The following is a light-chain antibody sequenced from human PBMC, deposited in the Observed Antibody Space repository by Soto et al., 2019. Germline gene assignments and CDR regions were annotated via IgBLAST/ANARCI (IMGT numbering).Light chain of an antibody. Sequence: ERVMTQSPAILSLSPGERATLSCRSSQSVSSNLAWYQQRPGQPPRLLIYDTYTRATGIPDRFSGSGSGTEFTLTICSLQSEDFAIYYGQQYHRWPQTFGQGTKVDIK. V-gene: IGKV3-15*01. J-gene: IGKJ1*01. CDR1: QSVSSN. CDR2: DTY. CDR3: QQYHRWPQT.